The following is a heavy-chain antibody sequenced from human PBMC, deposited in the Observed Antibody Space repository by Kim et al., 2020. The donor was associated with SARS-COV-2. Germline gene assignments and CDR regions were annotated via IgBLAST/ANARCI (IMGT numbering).Heavy chain of an antibody. Sequence: SETLSLTCAVYGGSFSDYSWSWIRQSPEKGLEWIGEVSHSGNTNYNPSLSSRVTISVDTPKNQFSLKVNSVTAADMAVYFCAGTSGRGYVFGRGEGTTVTVSS. CDR1: GGSFSDYS. CDR2: VSHSGNT. V-gene: IGHV4-34*01. D-gene: IGHD5-18*01. CDR3: AGTSGRGYVFG. J-gene: IGHJ6*04.